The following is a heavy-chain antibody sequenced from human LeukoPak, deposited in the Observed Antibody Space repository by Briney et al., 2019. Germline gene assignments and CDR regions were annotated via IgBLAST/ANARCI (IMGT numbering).Heavy chain of an antibody. CDR2: ISAYNGNT. Sequence: ASVKVSCKASGYTFTSYGISWVRQAPGQGLEWMGWISAYNGNTNYAQKLQGRVTMTTDTSTSTAYMELRSLRSDDTAVYYCAREMNMVRGVIRPGWFDPWGQGTLVTVSS. CDR1: GYTFTSYG. CDR3: AREMNMVRGVIRPGWFDP. V-gene: IGHV1-18*01. D-gene: IGHD3-10*01. J-gene: IGHJ5*02.